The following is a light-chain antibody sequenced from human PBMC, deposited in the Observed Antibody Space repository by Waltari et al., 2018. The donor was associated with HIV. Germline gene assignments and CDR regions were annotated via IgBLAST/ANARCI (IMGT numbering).Light chain of an antibody. V-gene: IGLV2-14*01. CDR2: EVS. J-gene: IGLJ2*01. Sequence: QSALTQPASVSGSPGQSITISCPGTRSDVGGYNYVSWYQQHPGKAPKIIIYEVSYRPSGVSDRFSGSKSGNTASLTISGLQAEDEADYYCSSYTSSNTLVFGGGTKLTVL. CDR1: RSDVGGYNY. CDR3: SSYTSSNTLV.